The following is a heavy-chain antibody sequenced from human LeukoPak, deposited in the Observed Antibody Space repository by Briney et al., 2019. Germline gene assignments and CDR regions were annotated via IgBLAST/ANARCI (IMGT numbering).Heavy chain of an antibody. CDR1: GFTFSSYS. D-gene: IGHD4-11*01. J-gene: IGHJ4*02. Sequence: GSLRLSCEASGFTFSSYSMSWIRQPPGKGLEWIGYIYYSGSTNYNPSLKSRVTISVDTSKNQFSLKLSSVTAADTAVYYCARAEYSNYETFDYWGQGTLVTVSS. CDR2: IYYSGST. V-gene: IGHV4-59*01. CDR3: ARAEYSNYETFDY.